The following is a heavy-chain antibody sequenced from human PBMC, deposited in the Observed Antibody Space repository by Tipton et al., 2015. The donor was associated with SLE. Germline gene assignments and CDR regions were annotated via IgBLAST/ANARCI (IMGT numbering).Heavy chain of an antibody. CDR3: ASLHNYYYGMDV. V-gene: IGHV4-59*11. CDR1: GGSISSHY. J-gene: IGHJ6*02. CDR2: IYYSGST. Sequence: LRLSCTVSGGSISSHYWSWIRQPPGKGLEWIGYIYYSGSTNYNPSLKSRVTISVDTSKNQFSLKLSSVTAADTAVYYCASLHNYYYGMDVWGQGTTVTVSS.